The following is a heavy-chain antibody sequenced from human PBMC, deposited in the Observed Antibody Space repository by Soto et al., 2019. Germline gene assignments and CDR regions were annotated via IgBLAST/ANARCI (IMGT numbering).Heavy chain of an antibody. CDR3: ARLLRGCSSTSCSKYYYYGMDV. V-gene: IGHV4-34*01. CDR2: INNSGST. J-gene: IGHJ6*02. CDR1: GGSFSCYY. Sequence: PSETLSLTCAVYGGSFSCYYWSWIRQPPGKGVEWIGEINNSGSTNYNPSLKSRVTISVDTSKNQFSLKLSSVTAADTAVYYCARLLRGCSSTSCSKYYYYGMDVWGQGTTVTVS. D-gene: IGHD2-2*01.